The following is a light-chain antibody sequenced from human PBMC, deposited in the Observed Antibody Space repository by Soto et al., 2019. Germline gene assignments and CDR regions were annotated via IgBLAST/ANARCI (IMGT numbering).Light chain of an antibody. Sequence: DIQMTQSPSTLSASVGDRVTITCRASQSISSWLAWYQQKLGKAPKLLIYKSPTLERGVPSRFSGRGSGTEFTLTISSLQPDDFATYYCQQYNSYQFTFGPGTKVDIK. CDR2: KSP. CDR1: QSISSW. V-gene: IGKV1-5*03. J-gene: IGKJ3*01. CDR3: QQYNSYQFT.